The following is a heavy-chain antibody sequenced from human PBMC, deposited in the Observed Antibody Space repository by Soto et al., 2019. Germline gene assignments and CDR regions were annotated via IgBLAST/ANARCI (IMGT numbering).Heavy chain of an antibody. Sequence: GGSLRLSCAASGFTVSSNYMIWVRQAPGKGLEGVSVIYSGGSTYYADSVKGRFTISRDNSKNTLYLQMNSLRAEDTAVYYCARDGPYCSGGSCYFGIADYYGMDVWGQGTTVTVSS. D-gene: IGHD2-15*01. CDR2: IYSGGST. CDR3: ARDGPYCSGGSCYFGIADYYGMDV. V-gene: IGHV3-66*01. J-gene: IGHJ6*02. CDR1: GFTVSSNY.